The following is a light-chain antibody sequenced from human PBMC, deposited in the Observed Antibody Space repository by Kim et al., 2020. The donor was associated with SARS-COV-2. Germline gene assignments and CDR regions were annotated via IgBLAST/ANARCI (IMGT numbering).Light chain of an antibody. Sequence: SFTIACIGSTSDIGNYNRVAWDQQSPGTAPKLLIYEVTKRPSGVPDRFPGSKSYNTASLTISGLQPEDEADYSCFSFTSSGSFVFGTGTKVTVL. J-gene: IGLJ1*01. V-gene: IGLV2-18*02. CDR1: TSDIGNYNR. CDR2: EVT. CDR3: FSFTSSGSFV.